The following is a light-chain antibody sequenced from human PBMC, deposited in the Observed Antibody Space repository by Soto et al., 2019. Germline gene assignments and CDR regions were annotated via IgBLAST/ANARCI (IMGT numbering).Light chain of an antibody. CDR2: GVS. V-gene: IGKV3-20*01. CDR1: QSVSGSD. CDR3: HQSGISTPT. Sequence: EVVLTQSPGTLSLSPGERATLSCRASQSVSGSDLAWYQQKPGQAPRLLISGVSNRATGTPDRFSGSGSGTDFTLTISSLEPEDFAVFYCHQSGISTPTFGQGTKV. J-gene: IGKJ1*01.